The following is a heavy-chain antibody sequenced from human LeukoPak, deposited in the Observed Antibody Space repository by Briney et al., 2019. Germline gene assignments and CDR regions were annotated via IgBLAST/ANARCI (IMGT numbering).Heavy chain of an antibody. Sequence: PGGALTLSCAASGFTFSSYAMSWVRQAPGKGLEWVSAISGSGGSTDYADSVKCRFNISRDNSKNTLYLKMNSLRAEDTAVYYCASSWYPDYWGQGTLVTVSS. D-gene: IGHD6-13*01. V-gene: IGHV3-23*01. CDR1: GFTFSSYA. CDR3: ASSWYPDY. J-gene: IGHJ4*02. CDR2: ISGSGGST.